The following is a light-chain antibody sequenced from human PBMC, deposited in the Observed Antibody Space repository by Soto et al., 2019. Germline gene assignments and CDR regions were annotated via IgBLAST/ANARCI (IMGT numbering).Light chain of an antibody. CDR3: HQYNHWLTWT. CDR1: QSISGN. J-gene: IGKJ1*01. V-gene: IGKV3-15*01. Sequence: EIIMTQSPATLSVSPGERVTLSCRASQSISGNLAWYQHKPGQAPRLLIYSASTRATGIPARFSGSGSGTEFTLTISSLQSEDFAVYYCHQYNHWLTWTFGQGTKVDNK. CDR2: SAS.